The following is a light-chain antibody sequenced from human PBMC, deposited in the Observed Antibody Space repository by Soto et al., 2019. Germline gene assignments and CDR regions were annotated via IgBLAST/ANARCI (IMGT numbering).Light chain of an antibody. CDR1: QSVSTN. CDR3: QQYTNWPKT. CDR2: GAS. Sequence: EIVMTQSPVTLSVSPGERATLSCRASQSVSTNLAWYQHKPGQAPRLLIYGASSRATGIPARFSGSGSGTEFTLTISSLQSEDFAVYYCQQYTNWPKTFGQGTKVDIK. V-gene: IGKV3-15*01. J-gene: IGKJ1*01.